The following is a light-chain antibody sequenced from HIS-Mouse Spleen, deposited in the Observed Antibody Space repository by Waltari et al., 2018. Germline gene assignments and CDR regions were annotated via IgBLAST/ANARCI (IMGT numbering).Light chain of an antibody. CDR1: QDISNY. V-gene: IGKV1-33*01. CDR2: DAS. CDR3: QQYDNPMYT. Sequence: DIQMTQSSSSLSASVGDRVTITCQAGQDISNYLNWYQQKPGKAPKLLIYDASNLETGVPSRFSGSGSGTDFSFTISSLQPEDIATYYCQQYDNPMYTFGQGTKLEIK. J-gene: IGKJ2*01.